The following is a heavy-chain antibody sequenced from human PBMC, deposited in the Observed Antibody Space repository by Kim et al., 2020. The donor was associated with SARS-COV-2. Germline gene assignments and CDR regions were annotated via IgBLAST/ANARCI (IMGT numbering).Heavy chain of an antibody. J-gene: IGHJ6*02. D-gene: IGHD2-15*01. Sequence: GGSLRLSCAVSGSTSDDHAMHWVRQAPGKGLEWVSGLYLKSGAVGYADSVKGRFTISRDNAKNFLYLQMNSLRPEDSAFYYCTKDITPGGADVWGQGTTVTVSS. CDR1: GSTSDDHA. CDR3: TKDITPGGADV. CDR2: LYLKSGAV. V-gene: IGHV3-9*02.